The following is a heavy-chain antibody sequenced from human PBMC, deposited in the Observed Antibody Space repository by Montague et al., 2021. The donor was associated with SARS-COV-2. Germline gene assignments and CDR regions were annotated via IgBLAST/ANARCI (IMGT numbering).Heavy chain of an antibody. Sequence: SETLSLTCTVSDGAIGGYYWSWVRQPPAKGLQLAGYVHSCWSASYNPSLKSRVTISVDPSKNQFSLKVNSVPAADTAVYYCARRLGSSNWHWKGAVYYMDVWGKGTTVIVSS. D-gene: IGHD6-13*01. CDR2: VHSCWSA. CDR1: DGAIGGYY. J-gene: IGHJ6*03. V-gene: IGHV4-4*08. CDR3: ARRLGSSNWHWKGAVYYMDV.